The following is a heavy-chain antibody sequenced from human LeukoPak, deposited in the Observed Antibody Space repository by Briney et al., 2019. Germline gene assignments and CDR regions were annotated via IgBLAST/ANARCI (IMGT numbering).Heavy chain of an antibody. J-gene: IGHJ4*02. CDR2: IRYDGSNK. D-gene: IGHD6-13*01. Sequence: GGSLRLSCAASGFTFSSYGMHWVRQAPGKGLEWVAFIRYDGSNKYYADSVKGRFTISRDNSKNTLYLQMNSLRAEDTAVYYCAKDLYSSSGGYPDYGGQGPLVTVPS. CDR3: AKDLYSSSGGYPDY. V-gene: IGHV3-30*02. CDR1: GFTFSSYG.